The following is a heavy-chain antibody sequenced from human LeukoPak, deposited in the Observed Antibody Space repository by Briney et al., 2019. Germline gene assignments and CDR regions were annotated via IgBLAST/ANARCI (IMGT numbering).Heavy chain of an antibody. D-gene: IGHD3-22*01. Sequence: ASVKVSCKASGYTFTGYYMHWVRQTPGQGLEWMGWINPNSGGTNYAQKFQGRVTMTRDTSISTAYMELSRLRSDDTAVYYCARGAYSYYYDSSGYYPDYWGQGTLVTVSS. CDR1: GYTFTGYY. CDR3: ARGAYSYYYDSSGYYPDY. J-gene: IGHJ4*02. CDR2: INPNSGGT. V-gene: IGHV1-2*02.